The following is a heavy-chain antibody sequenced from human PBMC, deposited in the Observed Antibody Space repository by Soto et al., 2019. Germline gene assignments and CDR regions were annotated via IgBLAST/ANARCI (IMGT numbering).Heavy chain of an antibody. V-gene: IGHV3-30*18. CDR2: ISYDGSNK. Sequence: GGSLRLSCAASGFTFSSYGMHWVRQAPGKGLEWVAVISYDGSNKYYADSVKGRFTISRDNSKNTLYLQMNSLRAEDTAVYYCAKPSSPGPYSRNLHYFDYWGQGSLVTVSS. J-gene: IGHJ4*02. D-gene: IGHD2-15*01. CDR1: GFTFSSYG. CDR3: AKPSSPGPYSRNLHYFDY.